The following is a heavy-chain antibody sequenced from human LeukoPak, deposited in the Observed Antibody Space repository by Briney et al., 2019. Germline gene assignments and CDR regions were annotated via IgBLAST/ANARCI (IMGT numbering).Heavy chain of an antibody. D-gene: IGHD2-15*01. CDR3: ARDRKYCSGGSCSYYFDY. CDR1: GASITSSNYY. J-gene: IGHJ4*02. Sequence: PSETLSLTCAVSGASITSSNYYWGWVRQSPGKGLEWIGNIYSSGNTYYNASLKSRVTISVDTSKNQFSLKLSSVTAADTAVYYCARDRKYCSGGSCSYYFDYWGQGTLVTVSS. V-gene: IGHV4-39*07. CDR2: IYSSGNT.